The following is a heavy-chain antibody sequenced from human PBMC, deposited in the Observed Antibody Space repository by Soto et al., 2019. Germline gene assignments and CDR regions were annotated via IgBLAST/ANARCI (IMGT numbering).Heavy chain of an antibody. CDR2: IYPSDSDT. Sequence: GESLNISYKGAVYIFAGYWIAWVRQLPGKGLELVGIIYPSDSDTSYRPSFQAQLTISADKSISSAYLQWSSLGASDTAMYYCAIGGVSTRTFDYLGQGTPVTVS. J-gene: IGHJ4*02. CDR1: VYIFAGYW. D-gene: IGHD3-3*01. V-gene: IGHV5-51*01. CDR3: AIGGVSTRTFDY.